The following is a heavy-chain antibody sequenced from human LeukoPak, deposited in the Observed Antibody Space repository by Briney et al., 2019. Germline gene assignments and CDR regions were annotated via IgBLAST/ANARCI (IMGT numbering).Heavy chain of an antibody. V-gene: IGHV4-34*01. D-gene: IGHD2-15*01. CDR2: INHSGST. Sequence: SETLSLTCAVYGGSFSGYYWSWIRQPPGKGLEWIGEINHSGSTNYNPSLKSRVTISADTSKNQFSLKLSSVTAADTAVYYCARGFPDIVGSYYYYGMDVWGQGTTVTVSS. CDR3: ARGFPDIVGSYYYYGMDV. J-gene: IGHJ6*02. CDR1: GGSFSGYY.